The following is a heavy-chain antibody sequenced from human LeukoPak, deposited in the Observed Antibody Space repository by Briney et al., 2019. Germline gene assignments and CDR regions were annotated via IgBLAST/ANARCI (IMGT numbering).Heavy chain of an antibody. D-gene: IGHD4-17*01. V-gene: IGHV3-23*01. CDR1: GFTFSCYV. CDR3: AKDNGDYPSYNWFDP. J-gene: IGHJ5*02. Sequence: PGGSLSLFCGASGFTFSCYVMSWVRQAPGKGLECFSAISGRCGSKHYADSVKGRFTISRDNSKNTPYLQMNSLRAEDTAVYYCAKDNGDYPSYNWFDPWGQGTLVTVSS. CDR2: ISGRCGSK.